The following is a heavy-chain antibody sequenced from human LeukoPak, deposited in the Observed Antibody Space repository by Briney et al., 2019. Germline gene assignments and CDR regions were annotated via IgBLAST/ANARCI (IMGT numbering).Heavy chain of an antibody. CDR3: ARVTPAAIGGFADY. D-gene: IGHD2-2*02. CDR1: GGSISSYY. Sequence: SETLSLTCAVPGGSISSYYWSWIRQPPGKGLEWIGYIYYSGSTNYNPSLKSRVTISVDTSKNQFSLKLSSVTAADTAVYYCARVTPAAIGGFADYWGQGTLVTVSS. J-gene: IGHJ4*02. V-gene: IGHV4-59*01. CDR2: IYYSGST.